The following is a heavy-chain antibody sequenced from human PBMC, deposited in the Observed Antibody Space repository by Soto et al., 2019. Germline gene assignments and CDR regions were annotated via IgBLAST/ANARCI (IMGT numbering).Heavy chain of an antibody. CDR2: IWYDGSNK. J-gene: IGHJ4*02. Sequence: GGSLRLSCAASGFTFSSYGMHWVRQAPGKGLEWVAVIWYDGSNKYYADSVKGRFTISRDNSKSTLYLQMNSLRAEDTAVYYCARQPRRDGYIFDYWGQGALVTVSS. D-gene: IGHD5-12*01. CDR1: GFTFSSYG. CDR3: ARQPRRDGYIFDY. V-gene: IGHV3-33*01.